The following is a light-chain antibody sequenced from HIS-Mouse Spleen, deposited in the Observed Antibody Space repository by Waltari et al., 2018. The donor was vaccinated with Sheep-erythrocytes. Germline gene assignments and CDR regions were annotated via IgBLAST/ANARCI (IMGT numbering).Light chain of an antibody. J-gene: IGLJ1*01. CDR2: EGS. CDR1: SSDVGRYNL. CDR3: CSYAGSSTYV. V-gene: IGLV2-23*01. Sequence: QSALTQPASVSGSPGQSITISCTGTSSDVGRYNLVSWYHQHPGKAPKPMIYEGSKRPSGVSNRFSGSKSGNTASLTISGLQAEDEADYYCCSYAGSSTYVFGTGTKVTVL.